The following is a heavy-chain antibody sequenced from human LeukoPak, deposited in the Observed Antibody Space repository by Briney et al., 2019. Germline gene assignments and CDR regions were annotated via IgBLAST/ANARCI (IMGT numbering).Heavy chain of an antibody. Sequence: GGSLRLSCAASGFTFDDYAMHWVRQAPGKGLEWVSGISWNSGSIGYADSVKGRFTISRDNAKNSLYLQMNSLRAEDMASYYCAKDRYSSSGSLVTWGQGTLVTVPS. CDR3: AKDRYSSSGSLVT. CDR1: GFTFDDYA. CDR2: ISWNSGSI. D-gene: IGHD6-6*01. V-gene: IGHV3-9*03. J-gene: IGHJ5*02.